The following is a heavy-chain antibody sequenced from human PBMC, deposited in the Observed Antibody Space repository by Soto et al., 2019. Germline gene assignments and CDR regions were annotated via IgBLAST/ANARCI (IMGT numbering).Heavy chain of an antibody. CDR1: GGSISSYY. CDR3: ARGAYQEVISFDP. V-gene: IGHV4-59*01. Sequence: SETLSLTCTVSGGSISSYYWSWIRQPPGKGLEWIGYIYYSGSTNYNPSLKSRVTISVDTSKNQFSLKLSSVTAADTAVYYCARGAYQEVISFDPWGQGTLVTVSS. CDR2: IYYSGST. D-gene: IGHD3-22*01. J-gene: IGHJ5*02.